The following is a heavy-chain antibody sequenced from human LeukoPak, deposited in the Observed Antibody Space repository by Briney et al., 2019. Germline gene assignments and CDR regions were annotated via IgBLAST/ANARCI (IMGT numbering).Heavy chain of an antibody. V-gene: IGHV4-59*08. Sequence: SETLSLTCTVSGGSISSYYWSWIRQPPGKGLEWIGYIYYSGSTHYNPSLKSRVTISVDTSKNQFSLKLSSVTAADTAVYYCARLNRITMIVVVVDYWGQGTLVTVSS. CDR3: ARLNRITMIVVVVDY. CDR2: IYYSGST. D-gene: IGHD3-22*01. J-gene: IGHJ4*02. CDR1: GGSISSYY.